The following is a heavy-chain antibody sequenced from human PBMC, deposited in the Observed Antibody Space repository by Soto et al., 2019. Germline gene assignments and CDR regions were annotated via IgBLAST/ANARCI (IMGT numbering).Heavy chain of an antibody. CDR2: IVPMLGTP. J-gene: IGHJ6*02. Sequence: GASVKVSCKASGGTFDNFIMKWVRQTPGRGLEWMGGIVPMLGTPTYAEKFKGRVTISATGSTSTMYMEVTSLRSEDTAIYYCARNGTYSSSLSQYSGMDVWGQGTKVTVS. CDR1: GGTFDNFI. V-gene: IGHV1-69*13. CDR3: ARNGTYSSSLSQYSGMDV. D-gene: IGHD1-26*01.